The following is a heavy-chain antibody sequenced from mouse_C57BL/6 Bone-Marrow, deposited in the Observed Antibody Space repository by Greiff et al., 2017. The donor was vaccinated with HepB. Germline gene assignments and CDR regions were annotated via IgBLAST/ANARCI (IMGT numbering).Heavy chain of an antibody. J-gene: IGHJ3*01. CDR1: GFTFSSYG. CDR2: ISSGGSYT. Sequence: EVKLMESGGDLVKPGGSLKLSCAASGFTFSSYGMSWVRQTPDKRLEWVATISSGGSYTYYPDSVKGRFTISRENAKNTLYLQMSSLKSEDTAMYYCARLDYGSSWDWFAYWGQGTLVTVSA. CDR3: ARLDYGSSWDWFAY. D-gene: IGHD1-1*01. V-gene: IGHV5-6*01.